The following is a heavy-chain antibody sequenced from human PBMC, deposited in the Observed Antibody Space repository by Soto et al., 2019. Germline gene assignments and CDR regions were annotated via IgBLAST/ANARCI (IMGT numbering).Heavy chain of an antibody. CDR2: ISSSSSYI. CDR1: GFTFSSYS. CDR3: AKYDSSGYHWYFDL. Sequence: EVQLVESGGGLVKPGGSLRLSCAASGFTFSSYSMNWVRQAPGTGLEWVSSISSSSSYIYYADSVTGRFTISRDNAKNSLSLQMNSLRAEDKAVYYCAKYDSSGYHWYFDLWGRGTLVTVSA. D-gene: IGHD3-22*01. V-gene: IGHV3-21*01. J-gene: IGHJ2*01.